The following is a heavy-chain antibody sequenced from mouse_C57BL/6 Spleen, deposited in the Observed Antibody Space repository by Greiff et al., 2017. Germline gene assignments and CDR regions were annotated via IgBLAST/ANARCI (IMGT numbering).Heavy chain of an antibody. D-gene: IGHD2-5*01. V-gene: IGHV1-85*01. J-gene: IGHJ3*01. CDR3: ARYPCSNYSAWFAY. CDR2: IYPRDGST. CDR1: GYTFTSYD. Sequence: VKLMESGPELVKPGASVKLSCKASGYTFTSYDINWVKQRTGQGLWWIGWIYPRDGSTKYNEKFRGKGTLTVVSSSSTAYMELHSLASEDSAVYFCARYPCSNYSAWFAYRAQGTLVTVS.